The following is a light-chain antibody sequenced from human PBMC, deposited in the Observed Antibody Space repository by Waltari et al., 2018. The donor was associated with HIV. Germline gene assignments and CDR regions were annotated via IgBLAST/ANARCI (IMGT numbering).Light chain of an antibody. Sequence: QSALTQPRSVSGSPGQSIPISCTGTSSDVGGYKYVSWYQQHPGKRPKLIIYNVTTRPSGVPDRFSGSKSGNTAALTISGLQADDEADYYCSSYAGAYTYVFGSGTKVTVL. CDR1: SSDVGGYKY. V-gene: IGLV2-11*01. CDR2: NVT. CDR3: SSYAGAYTYV. J-gene: IGLJ1*01.